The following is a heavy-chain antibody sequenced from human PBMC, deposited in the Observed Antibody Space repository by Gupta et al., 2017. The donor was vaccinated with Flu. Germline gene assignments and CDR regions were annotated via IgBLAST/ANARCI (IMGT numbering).Heavy chain of an antibody. D-gene: IGHD1-26*01. CDR2: ISGGGNNP. CDR1: GFPFRHFA. J-gene: IGHJ5*02. V-gene: IGHV3-23*01. CDR3: AKHNGGIYYGSWFDP. Sequence: EVQLLESGGGLIQPGGSLRLSCAASGFPFRHFAMSWVRQAPGKGLEWVSGISGGGNNPFYADSVKGRFSISRDNSQNTVYLQMNSLRVEDTAIYYCAKHNGGIYYGSWFDPWGQGALVTVSS.